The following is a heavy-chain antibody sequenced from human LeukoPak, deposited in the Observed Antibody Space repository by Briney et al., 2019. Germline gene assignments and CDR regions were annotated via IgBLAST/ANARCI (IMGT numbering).Heavy chain of an antibody. Sequence: PGGSLRLSCAASGFTFSSYGMHWVRQAPGKGLEWVAVISYDGSSKYYADSVKGRFTISRDNSKNTLYLQMNSLRAEDTAVYYCAKSYYDFWSGYYQTFDYWGQGTLVTVSS. CDR3: AKSYYDFWSGYYQTFDY. J-gene: IGHJ4*02. V-gene: IGHV3-30*18. CDR2: ISYDGSSK. CDR1: GFTFSSYG. D-gene: IGHD3-3*01.